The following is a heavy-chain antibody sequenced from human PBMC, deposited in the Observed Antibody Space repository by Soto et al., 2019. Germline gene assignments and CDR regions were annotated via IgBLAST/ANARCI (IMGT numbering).Heavy chain of an antibody. CDR2: INYSGST. V-gene: IGHV4-31*03. CDR3: ARNYYNSKVYGD. CDR1: GGSINSGGYY. J-gene: IGHJ1*01. Sequence: PSETLSLTCTVSGGSINSGGYYWSWIRQHPGKGLEWIGYINYSGSTNYNPSLKSRVIISRDTSKNHLSLNLSSVTAADTAIYYCARNYYNSKVYGDWGQGTLVTVAA. D-gene: IGHD3-22*01.